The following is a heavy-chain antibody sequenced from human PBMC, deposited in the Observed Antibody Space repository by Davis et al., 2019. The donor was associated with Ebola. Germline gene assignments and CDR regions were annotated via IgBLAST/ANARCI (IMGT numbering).Heavy chain of an antibody. CDR1: GYTFTGYY. CDR3: ARELVAARRGLPYYYGMDV. J-gene: IGHJ6*02. D-gene: IGHD6-6*01. CDR2: INPNSGGT. V-gene: IGHV1-2*02. Sequence: ASVKVSCKASGYTFTGYYMHWVRQAPGQGLEWMGWINPNSGGTNYAQKFQGRVTMTRDTSISTAYMELSRLRSEDTAVYYCARELVAARRGLPYYYGMDVWGQGTTVTVSS.